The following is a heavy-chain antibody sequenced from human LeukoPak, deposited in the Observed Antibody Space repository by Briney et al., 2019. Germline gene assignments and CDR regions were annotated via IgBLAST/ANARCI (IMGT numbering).Heavy chain of an antibody. CDR1: GGSISSSSYY. CDR2: IYYSGST. J-gene: IGHJ4*02. V-gene: IGHV4-39*07. Sequence: SETLSLTCTVSGGSISSSSYYWGWIRQPPVKGLEWIGSIYYSGSTYYNPSLKSRVTISVDTSKNQFSLKLSSVTAADTAVYYCASYYGYNLYYFDYWGQGTLVTVSS. D-gene: IGHD5-24*01. CDR3: ASYYGYNLYYFDY.